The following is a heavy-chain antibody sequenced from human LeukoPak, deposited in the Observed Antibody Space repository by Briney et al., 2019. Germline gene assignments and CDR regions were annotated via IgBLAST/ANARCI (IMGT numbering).Heavy chain of an antibody. D-gene: IGHD2-21*02. J-gene: IGHJ6*03. CDR2: ISGSGGST. CDR3: AKGAVVTARTDYYYYDYMDV. V-gene: IGHV3-23*01. CDR1: GFTFSSFD. Sequence: SGGSLRLSCAASGFTFSSFDVSWVRQAPGKGLEWVSAISGSGGSTYYADSVKGRFTISRDNSKNTLYLQMNSLRAEDTAVYYCAKGAVVTARTDYYYYDYMDVWGKGTTVTISS.